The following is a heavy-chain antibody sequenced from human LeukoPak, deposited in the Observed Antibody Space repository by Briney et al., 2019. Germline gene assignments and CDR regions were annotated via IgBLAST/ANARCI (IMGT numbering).Heavy chain of an antibody. Sequence: GGSLRLSCAASGFTFSSFSMNWVRQAPGKGLEWVSYISSGSSTIYYADSVKGRFTISRDSAKNSLYLQMNSLRAEDTAVYFCARERWLQPDYWGQGTLVTVSS. CDR3: ARERWLQPDY. D-gene: IGHD5-24*01. J-gene: IGHJ4*02. CDR2: ISSGSSTI. CDR1: GFTFSSFS. V-gene: IGHV3-48*04.